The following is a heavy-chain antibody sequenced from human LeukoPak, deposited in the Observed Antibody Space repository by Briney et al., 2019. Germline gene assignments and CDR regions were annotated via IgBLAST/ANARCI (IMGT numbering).Heavy chain of an antibody. Sequence: GASVKVSCKASGSTFTSSAMQWVRQARGQRLEWIGWIVVGSGNTNYAQKFQERVTITRDMSTSTAYMELSSLRSEDTAVYYCAASGGSGEGGYWGQGTLVTVSS. D-gene: IGHD6-19*01. V-gene: IGHV1-58*02. CDR3: AASGGSGEGGY. CDR2: IVVGSGNT. CDR1: GSTFTSSA. J-gene: IGHJ4*02.